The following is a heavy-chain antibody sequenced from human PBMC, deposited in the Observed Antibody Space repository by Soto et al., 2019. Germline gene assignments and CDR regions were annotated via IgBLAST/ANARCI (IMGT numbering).Heavy chain of an antibody. CDR3: ARACHYYGSGRYSDFDY. Sequence: QVQLVESGGGVVQPGTSLRLSCAASGFTFSSHAMHWVRQAPGKGLEWVALISYDGGNKDYTDSVKGRITISRDDSKNTPYLHMNSLRSEDTAVYYCARACHYYGSGRYSDFDYWGQGTLVTVSS. CDR1: GFTFSSHA. J-gene: IGHJ4*02. CDR2: ISYDGGNK. V-gene: IGHV3-30-3*01. D-gene: IGHD3-10*01.